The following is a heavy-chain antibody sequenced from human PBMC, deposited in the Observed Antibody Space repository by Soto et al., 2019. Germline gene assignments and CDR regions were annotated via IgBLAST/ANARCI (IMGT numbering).Heavy chain of an antibody. Sequence: GGSLRLSCAASGFTVSSNYMSWVRQAPGKGLEWVSVIYSGGSTYYADSVKGRFTISRHNSKNTLYLQMNSLRAEDTAVYYCARDIVVERKADADYMDVWGKGTTVTVSS. CDR1: GFTVSSNY. J-gene: IGHJ6*03. D-gene: IGHD2-2*01. V-gene: IGHV3-53*04. CDR3: ARDIVVERKADADYMDV. CDR2: IYSGGST.